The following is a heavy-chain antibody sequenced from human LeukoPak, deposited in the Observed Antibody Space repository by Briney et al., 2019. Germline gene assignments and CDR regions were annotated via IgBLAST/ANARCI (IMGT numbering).Heavy chain of an antibody. J-gene: IGHJ4*02. Sequence: ASVEVSCKASGYTFTSYGISWVRQAPGQGLEWMGWTSAYNGNTNYAQKLQGRVTMTTDTSTSTAYMELRSLRSDDTAVYYCARENYGSGSYYVRDFDYWGQGTLVTVSS. D-gene: IGHD3-10*01. CDR2: TSAYNGNT. V-gene: IGHV1-18*04. CDR1: GYTFTSYG. CDR3: ARENYGSGSYYVRDFDY.